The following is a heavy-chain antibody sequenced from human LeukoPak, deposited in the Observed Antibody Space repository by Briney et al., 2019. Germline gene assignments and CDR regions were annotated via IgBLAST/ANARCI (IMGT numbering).Heavy chain of an antibody. Sequence: ASVKVSCKASGYTFTGYYMHWVRQAPGQGLEWMGWINPNSGGTNYAQKFQGRVTMTRDTSISTAYMELSRLRSDDTAVYYCACDFLYSGYDYPIDYWGQGTLVTVSS. V-gene: IGHV1-2*02. D-gene: IGHD5-12*01. CDR3: ACDFLYSGYDYPIDY. CDR2: INPNSGGT. J-gene: IGHJ4*02. CDR1: GYTFTGYY.